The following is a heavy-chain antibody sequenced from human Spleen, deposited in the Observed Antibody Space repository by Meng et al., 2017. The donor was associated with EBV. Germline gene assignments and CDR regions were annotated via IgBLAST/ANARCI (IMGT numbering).Heavy chain of an antibody. CDR2: IHYSGNP. CDR1: GGSVRSASYY. Sequence: QVQLQESGPGVLKPSATLSLPCTVSGGSVRSASYYWTWIRQPPGKALEWIGYIHYSGNPNYNSSLKRRVTISVDMSKNQFSLRLSSVTAADTAVYYCARLFYYGSGRLKFDFWGQGTLVTVSS. CDR3: ARLFYYGSGRLKFDF. V-gene: IGHV4-61*01. D-gene: IGHD3-10*01. J-gene: IGHJ4*02.